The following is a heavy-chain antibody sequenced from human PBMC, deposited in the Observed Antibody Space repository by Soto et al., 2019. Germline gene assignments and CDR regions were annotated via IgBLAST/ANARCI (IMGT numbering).Heavy chain of an antibody. CDR3: AKDREAYYYYYGMDV. J-gene: IGHJ6*02. V-gene: IGHV1-8*01. Sequence: ASVKVSCKASGYTFTSYDINWVRQATGQGLEWMGWMNPNSGNTGYAQKFQGRVTMTRNTSISTAYMELSSLRAEDTAVYYCAKDREAYYYYYGMDVWGQGTTVTVSS. CDR1: GYTFTSYD. CDR2: MNPNSGNT. D-gene: IGHD1-26*01.